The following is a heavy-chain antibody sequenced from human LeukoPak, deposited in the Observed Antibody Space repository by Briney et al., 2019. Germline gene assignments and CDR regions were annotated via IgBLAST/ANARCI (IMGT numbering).Heavy chain of an antibody. D-gene: IGHD1-26*01. CDR1: GLTFSSYA. CDR3: AKDQVGVADPLDY. CDR2: ISAGGGST. J-gene: IGHJ4*02. V-gene: IGHV3-23*01. Sequence: GGSLRLSCAASGLTFSSYAMSWVRQAPGKGLEWVSAISAGGGSTYYADSVKGRFTISRDNSKNTLDLQMNSLRAEDTAVYYCAKDQVGVADPLDYWGQGTLVTVSS.